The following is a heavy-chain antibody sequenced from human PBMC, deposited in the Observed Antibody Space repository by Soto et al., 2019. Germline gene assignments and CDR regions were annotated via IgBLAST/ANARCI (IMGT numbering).Heavy chain of an antibody. D-gene: IGHD2-2*01. CDR2: MNPNRTNT. CDR3: VRGGFLSHDHVIIAPATLGVDP. Sequence: QVQLMQFGAEVKKPGASVKVSCKASGYTFTTYDINWVRAAPGQGLEWMGWMNPNRTNTGYADKFQGRVSMTRDTSISTAYMELSSLRYDDTAVYYCVRGGFLSHDHVIIAPATLGVDPWGQGTLVTVSS. J-gene: IGHJ5*02. CDR1: GYTFTTYD. V-gene: IGHV1-8*01.